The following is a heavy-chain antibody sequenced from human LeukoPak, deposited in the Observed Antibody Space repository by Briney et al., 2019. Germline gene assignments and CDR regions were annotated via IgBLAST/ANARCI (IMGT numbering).Heavy chain of an antibody. Sequence: PGGSLRLSCTASGFAFDEHDMSWVRQVPGEGLEWVSGINWSGGSTGYADPLRGRFTISRDNAKNSLYLQMDSLRAEDTALYYCARAPITSPFYFDYWGQGTLVTVSS. CDR1: GFAFDEHD. CDR2: INWSGGST. CDR3: ARAPITSPFYFDY. V-gene: IGHV3-20*04. J-gene: IGHJ4*02. D-gene: IGHD2-2*01.